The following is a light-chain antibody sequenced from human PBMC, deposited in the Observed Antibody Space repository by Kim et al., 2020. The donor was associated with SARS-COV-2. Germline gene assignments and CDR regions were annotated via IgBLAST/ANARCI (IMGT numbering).Light chain of an antibody. CDR2: GVS. V-gene: IGKV1-16*02. CDR3: QQYNSSPLT. J-gene: IGKJ5*01. Sequence: ASVGDTVTITCRASQGIKNFLAWFQQKPGKAPRPLIYGVSSLQSEVPSKFSGSGSGTDFTLTIASLQPEDCATYYCQQYNSSPLTFGQGTRLEIK. CDR1: QGIKNF.